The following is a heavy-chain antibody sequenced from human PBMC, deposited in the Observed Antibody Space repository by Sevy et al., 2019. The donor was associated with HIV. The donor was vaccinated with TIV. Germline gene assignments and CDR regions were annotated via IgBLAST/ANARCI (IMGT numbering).Heavy chain of an antibody. V-gene: IGHV3-23*01. D-gene: IGHD2-8*02. CDR1: GFPFSNFA. Sequence: GGSLRLSCAASGFPFSNFAMSWVRQAPGKGLEWVSTFIVGGSGTYYADSVTGRFINARDNSRNTLYLQMNSLRVEDTAIYYSAKRRVESGRSGGGANYGVDDWGQGTMVTVSS. CDR2: FIVGGSGT. J-gene: IGHJ6*02. CDR3: AKRRVESGRSGGGANYGVDD.